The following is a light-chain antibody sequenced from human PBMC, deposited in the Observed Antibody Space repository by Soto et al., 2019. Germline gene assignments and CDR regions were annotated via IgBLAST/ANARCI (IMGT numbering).Light chain of an antibody. CDR2: AAS. Sequence: IHMTHSPSSLCASLGDMVTMTFRASQGISNYLAWYQQKPGIVPKLLIYAASTLQRGVPSRFSGSTTGTDFTLTISSLQPEDCATYYCQQTLSVPRTFGLGTKVDIK. J-gene: IGKJ1*01. CDR1: QGISNY. V-gene: IGKV1-27*01. CDR3: QQTLSVPRT.